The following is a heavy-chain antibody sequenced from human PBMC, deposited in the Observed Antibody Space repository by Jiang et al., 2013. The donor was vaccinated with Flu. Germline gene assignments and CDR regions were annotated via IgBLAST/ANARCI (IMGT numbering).Heavy chain of an antibody. J-gene: IGHJ6*02. CDR3: ARARVTSDYYYYGMDV. D-gene: IGHD4-17*01. CDR2: ISAYNGNT. Sequence: SGAEVKKPGASVKVSCKASGYTFTSYAMHWVRQAPGQRLEWMGWISAYNGNTNYAQKLQGRVTMTTDTSTSTAYMELRSLRSDDTAVYYCARARVTSDYYYYGMDVWGQGTTVTVSS. CDR1: GYTFTSYA. V-gene: IGHV1-18*01.